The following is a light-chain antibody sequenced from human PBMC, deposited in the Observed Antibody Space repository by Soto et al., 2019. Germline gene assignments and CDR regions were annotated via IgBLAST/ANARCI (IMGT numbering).Light chain of an antibody. Sequence: DIQMTQSPSTLAASVGDTVTMTCRSSSKWLAWYQKKPGKAPKLLIYDVSNLERGVPPRFSGSTSGADSTLTSTRLQPDDLGTYYCQHTTDFTFGQGTKVEIK. CDR1: SSSKW. V-gene: IGKV1-5*01. J-gene: IGKJ2*01. CDR3: QHTTDFT. CDR2: DVS.